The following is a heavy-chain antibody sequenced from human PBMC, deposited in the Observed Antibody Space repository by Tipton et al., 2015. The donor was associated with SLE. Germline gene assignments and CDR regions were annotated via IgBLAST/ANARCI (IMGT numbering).Heavy chain of an antibody. CDR3: ARDATGGTAFVYYFDY. J-gene: IGHJ4*02. D-gene: IGHD1-1*01. CDR1: GGSISSGSYY. V-gene: IGHV4-61*02. CDR2: INTSGNS. Sequence: LRLSCTVSGGSISSGSYYWSWIRQPAGKGLEWIGRINTSGNSNYNPSLKSRVTMSVDTSKNQLSLNLSSVTAADTAVYYCARDATGGTAFVYYFDYWGQGTLVTVSS.